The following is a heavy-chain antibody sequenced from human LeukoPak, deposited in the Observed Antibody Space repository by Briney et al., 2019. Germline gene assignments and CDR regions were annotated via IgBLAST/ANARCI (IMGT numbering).Heavy chain of an antibody. J-gene: IGHJ4*02. CDR2: INPSGGST. CDR1: GYIFTSYY. CDR3: ARDPGYDFWSGYYTTAQLDY. Sequence: ASVKVSCKASGYIFTSYYMHWVRQAPGQGLEWMGIINPSGGSTSYAQKFQGRVTMTRDTSTSTVYMELSSLRSEDTAVYYCARDPGYDFWSGYYTTAQLDYWGQGTLVTVSS. V-gene: IGHV1-46*03. D-gene: IGHD3-3*01.